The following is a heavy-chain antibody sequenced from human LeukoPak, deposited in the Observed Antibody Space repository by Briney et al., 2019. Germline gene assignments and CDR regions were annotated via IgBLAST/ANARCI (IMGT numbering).Heavy chain of an antibody. V-gene: IGHV4-39*01. CDR3: ARQMNTVTADY. J-gene: IGHJ4*02. CDR2: IFYSGST. D-gene: IGHD4-17*01. CDR1: GGSISSYY. Sequence: SETLSLTCTVSGGSISSYYWGWIRQPPGKGLEWIGSIFYSGSTYYNPSLNSRVTISIDTSKNQFSLRLSSVTAADTAVYYCARQMNTVTADYWGQGTLVTVSS.